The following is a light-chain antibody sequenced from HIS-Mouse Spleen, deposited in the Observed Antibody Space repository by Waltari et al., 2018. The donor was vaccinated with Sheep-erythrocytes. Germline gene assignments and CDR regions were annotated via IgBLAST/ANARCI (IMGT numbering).Light chain of an antibody. V-gene: IGLV2-23*01. CDR3: CSYAGSFWV. CDR2: EGS. Sequence: QSALPQPASVSGAPGQSITISCTGPSSDVGSYNLFSWYQQHPGKAPKLMIYEGSKRPSGVSNRFSGSKSGNTASLTISGLQAEDEADYYCCSYAGSFWVFGGGTKLTVL. J-gene: IGLJ3*02. CDR1: SSDVGSYNL.